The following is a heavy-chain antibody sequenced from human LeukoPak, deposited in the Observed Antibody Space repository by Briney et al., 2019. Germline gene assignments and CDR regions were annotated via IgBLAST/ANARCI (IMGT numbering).Heavy chain of an antibody. D-gene: IGHD1-1*01. Sequence: SETLSLTCTVSGGSITNYYWSWIRQPPGKGLQWIGYSYYSGDTNYNPSLKGRVTISLDMSNNHFSLNLGSVTAGDTAVYYCATWKLGQQSFDYWGQGTLVTVSS. CDR2: SYYSGDT. CDR3: ATWKLGQQSFDY. CDR1: GGSITNYY. J-gene: IGHJ4*02. V-gene: IGHV4-59*01.